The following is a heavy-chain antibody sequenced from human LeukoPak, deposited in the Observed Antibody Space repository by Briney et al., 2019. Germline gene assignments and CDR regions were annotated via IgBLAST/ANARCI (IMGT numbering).Heavy chain of an antibody. J-gene: IGHJ4*02. CDR1: GGSISSSSYY. CDR3: ARLSRGGAIVAEPFDY. Sequence: SETLSLTCTVSGGSISSSSYYWGWIRQPPGKGLEWIGEINHSGSTNYNPSLKSRVTISVDTSKNQFSLKLSSVTAADTAVYYCARLSRGGAIVAEPFDYWGQGTLVTVSS. CDR2: INHSGST. V-gene: IGHV4-39*07. D-gene: IGHD5-12*01.